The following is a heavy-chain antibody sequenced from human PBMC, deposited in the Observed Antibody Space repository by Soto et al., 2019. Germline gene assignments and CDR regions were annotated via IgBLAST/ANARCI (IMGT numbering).Heavy chain of an antibody. CDR3: ARLRRETFLNDAFDI. Sequence: QVQLVQSGAEVKKPGSSVKVSCKASGTFKSYSITWVRQAPGQGLEWMGVITPMFGTINYAQKFQGRVTITADESTNTAYMELSSLRSGDTAVYYCARLRRETFLNDAFDIWGPGTMVIVSS. CDR2: ITPMFGTI. V-gene: IGHV1-69*01. J-gene: IGHJ3*02. CDR1: GTFKSYS.